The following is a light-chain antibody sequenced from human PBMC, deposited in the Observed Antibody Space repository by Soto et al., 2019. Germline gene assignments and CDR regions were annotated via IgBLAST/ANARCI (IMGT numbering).Light chain of an antibody. CDR3: SSYTXXXXXXX. V-gene: IGLV2-14*01. CDR1: SSDVGGYNY. Sequence: QSALTQPASVSGSPGQSITISCTGTSSDVGGYNYVSWYQQHPGKAPKLMIYEVSNRPSGVSNRFSGSKSGNTASLTISGXXXEDEADYYCSSYTXXXXXXXFGTG. J-gene: IGLJ1*01. CDR2: EVS.